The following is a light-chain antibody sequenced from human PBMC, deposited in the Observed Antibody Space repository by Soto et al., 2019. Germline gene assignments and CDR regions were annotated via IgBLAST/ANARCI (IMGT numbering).Light chain of an antibody. Sequence: EIVLTQSPATLSLSPGARGPLSCRASQSVSSYLAWYQQKPGQAPRLLIYDASNRATGIPARFSGSGSGTDFTLTISSLEPEDFAVYYCQQRSNWSWTFGQGTKVDIK. J-gene: IGKJ1*01. CDR3: QQRSNWSWT. CDR1: QSVSSY. CDR2: DAS. V-gene: IGKV3-11*01.